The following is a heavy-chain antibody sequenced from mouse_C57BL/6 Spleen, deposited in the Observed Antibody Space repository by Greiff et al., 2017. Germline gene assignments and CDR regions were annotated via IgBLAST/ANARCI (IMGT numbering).Heavy chain of an antibody. CDR2: INPNNGGT. Sequence: VQLQQSGPELVKPGASVKIPCKASGYTFTDYNMDWVKQSHGKSLEWIGDINPNNGGTVYNQKFKGKATLTVDKSSSTAYMELRSLTSEDTAVYYCARTDYSSSYYFDYWGQGTTLTVSS. CDR3: ARTDYSSSYYFDY. V-gene: IGHV1-18*01. J-gene: IGHJ2*01. CDR1: GYTFTDYN. D-gene: IGHD1-1*01.